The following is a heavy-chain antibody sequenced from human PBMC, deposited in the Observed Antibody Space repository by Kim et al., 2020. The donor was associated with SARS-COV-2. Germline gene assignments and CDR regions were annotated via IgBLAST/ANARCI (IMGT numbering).Heavy chain of an antibody. CDR3: AKDQSSIAALGGMDV. Sequence: GGSLRLSCAASGFTFADYAMHWVRQAPGKGLEWFSGISWNSGSIGYADSVKGRFTISRDNAKNSLYLQMNSLRAEDTALYYCAKDQSSIAALGGMDVWGQGTTVTVSS. V-gene: IGHV3-9*01. J-gene: IGHJ6*02. CDR2: ISWNSGSI. D-gene: IGHD6-6*01. CDR1: GFTFADYA.